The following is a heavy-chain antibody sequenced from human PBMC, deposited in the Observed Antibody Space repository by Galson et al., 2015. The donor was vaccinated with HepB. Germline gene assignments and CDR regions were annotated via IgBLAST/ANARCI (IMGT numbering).Heavy chain of an antibody. CDR1: GFTFSSYA. V-gene: IGHV3-30*04. J-gene: IGHJ4*02. CDR2: ISYDGSNK. CDR3: ARVRTQYYYDSSGYPDC. Sequence: SLRLSCAASGFTFSSYAMHWVRQAPGKGLEWVAVISYDGSNKYYADSVKGQFTISRDNSKNTLYLQMNSLRAEDTAVYYCARVRTQYYYDSSGYPDCWGQGTLVTVSS. D-gene: IGHD3-22*01.